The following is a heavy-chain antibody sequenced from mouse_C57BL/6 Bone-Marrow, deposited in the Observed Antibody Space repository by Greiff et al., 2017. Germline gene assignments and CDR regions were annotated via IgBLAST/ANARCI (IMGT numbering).Heavy chain of an antibody. V-gene: IGHV14-3*01. CDR3: APYYDGSREYFDY. J-gene: IGHJ2*01. Sequence: EVQLVESVAELVRPGASVKLSCTASGFNIKNTYMHWVKQRPEQGLEWIGRIDPANGNTKYAPKFPGKATITADTSSNTAYLRLSSQTSEDSAIYYCAPYYDGSREYFDYWGQGTTLTVSS. CDR1: GFNIKNTY. D-gene: IGHD1-1*01. CDR2: IDPANGNT.